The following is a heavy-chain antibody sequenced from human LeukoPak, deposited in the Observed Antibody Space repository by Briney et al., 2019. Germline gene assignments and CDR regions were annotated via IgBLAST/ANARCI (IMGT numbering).Heavy chain of an antibody. J-gene: IGHJ3*02. CDR1: GGSISSGSYY. V-gene: IGHV4-39*01. D-gene: IGHD3-22*01. CDR2: IYYSGST. Sequence: PSETLSLTCTVSGGSISSGSYYWGWIRQPPGKGLEWIGSIYYSGSTYYNPSLKSRVTISVDTSKNQFSLKLSSVTAADTAVYYCARLWHYYDSSGYIWGQGTMVTVSS. CDR3: ARLWHYYDSSGYI.